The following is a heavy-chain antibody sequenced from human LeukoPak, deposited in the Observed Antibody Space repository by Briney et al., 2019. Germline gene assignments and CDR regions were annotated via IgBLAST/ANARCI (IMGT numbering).Heavy chain of an antibody. CDR3: AKATPPPSYYYDSSGPLDY. CDR1: GFTFSSYS. V-gene: IGHV3-23*01. Sequence: QTGGSLRLSCAASGFTFSSYSMNWVRQAPGKGLEWVSAISGSGGSTYYADSVKGRFTISRDNSKNTLYLQMNSLRAEDTAVYYCAKATPPPSYYYDSSGPLDYWGQGTLVTVSS. CDR2: ISGSGGST. J-gene: IGHJ4*02. D-gene: IGHD3-22*01.